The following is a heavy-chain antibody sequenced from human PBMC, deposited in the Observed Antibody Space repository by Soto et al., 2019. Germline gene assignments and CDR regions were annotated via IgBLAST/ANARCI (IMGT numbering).Heavy chain of an antibody. Sequence: QVQLLQSGAEVKKPGSSVKVSCKASGGTFSSYAISWVRQAPGQGLEWMGGIIPIFGTANYAQKFQGRVTITADESTSTAYMELSSLRSEDTAVYYCARIAEVLRFYYYYGMDVWGQGTTFTVSS. CDR2: IIPIFGTA. V-gene: IGHV1-69*01. J-gene: IGHJ6*02. D-gene: IGHD6-13*01. CDR3: ARIAEVLRFYYYYGMDV. CDR1: GGTFSSYA.